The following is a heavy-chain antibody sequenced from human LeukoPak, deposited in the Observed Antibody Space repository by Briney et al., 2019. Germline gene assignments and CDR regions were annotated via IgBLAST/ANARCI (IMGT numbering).Heavy chain of an antibody. J-gene: IGHJ4*02. CDR2: ISYDGSNK. CDR3: ARYSRGYRYGYLDY. V-gene: IGHV3-30*04. Sequence: PGRSLRLSCAASGFTFSSYAMHWVRRAPGKGLEWVAVISYDGSNKYYADSVKGRFTISKDNSKNQLYLKMNSLRAEDTAVYYCARYSRGYRYGYLDYWGQGTLVTVSS. D-gene: IGHD5-18*01. CDR1: GFTFSSYA.